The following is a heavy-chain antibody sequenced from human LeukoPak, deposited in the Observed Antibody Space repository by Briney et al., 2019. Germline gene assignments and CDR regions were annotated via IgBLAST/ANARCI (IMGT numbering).Heavy chain of an antibody. Sequence: GGSLRLSCAASGFTVSSTYVSWVRQAPGKGLEWVSVIYTGGSTYYADSVKGRFTISRDNSKNTLYLQMNSLRAEDTAVYYCARGPRGCSTTYCSEYFDYWGQGTLDTVSS. CDR2: IYTGGST. D-gene: IGHD2-2*01. J-gene: IGHJ4*02. CDR3: ARGPRGCSTTYCSEYFDY. V-gene: IGHV3-53*01. CDR1: GFTVSSTY.